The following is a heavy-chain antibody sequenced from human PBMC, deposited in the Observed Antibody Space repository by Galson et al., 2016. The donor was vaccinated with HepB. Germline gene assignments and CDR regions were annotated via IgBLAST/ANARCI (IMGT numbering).Heavy chain of an antibody. V-gene: IGHV3-23*01. J-gene: IGHJ4*02. CDR2: IGGGGGSP. CDR3: AKVGWREYDGY. D-gene: IGHD3-10*01. Sequence: SLRLSCAASGFTFSNFAMSWVRQAPGKGLEWVSAIGGGGGSPSYADSVKGRFTISRDNSKNTLYLEMNSLRAEDTAVYYCAKVGWREYDGYWGQGTLVTVSS. CDR1: GFTFSNFA.